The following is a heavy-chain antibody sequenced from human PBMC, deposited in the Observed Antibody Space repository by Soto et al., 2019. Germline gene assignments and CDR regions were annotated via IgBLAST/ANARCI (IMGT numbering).Heavy chain of an antibody. CDR2: ISGSGGST. V-gene: IGHV3-23*01. CDR3: AVLTDCTNGVCSRPFDY. CDR1: GFIFSYYA. D-gene: IGHD2-8*01. J-gene: IGHJ4*02. Sequence: EVQLLESRGGLVPPGGSLRLSCAASGFIFSYYAMSWVRQTPGKGLEWVSTISGSGGSTYHADSVKGRFTISRDNSKTTLYLQMNSLRAEDTAVYYCAVLTDCTNGVCSRPFDYWGQGTLVTVSS.